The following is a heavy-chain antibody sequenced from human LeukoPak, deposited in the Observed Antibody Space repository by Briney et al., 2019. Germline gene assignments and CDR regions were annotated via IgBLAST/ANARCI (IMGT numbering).Heavy chain of an antibody. D-gene: IGHD5-18*01. J-gene: IGHJ6*03. CDR2: IYYSGST. V-gene: IGHV4-39*01. CDR1: GGSISSSSYY. CDR3: ASPGCSYGYDYGDRLYPGSYYYMDV. Sequence: SETLSLTCTVSGGSISSSSYYWGWIRQPPGKGLEWIGSIYYSGSTYYNPSLKSRVTISVDTSKNQFSLKLSSVTAADTAVYYCASPGCSYGYDYGDRLYPGSYYYMDVWGKGTTVTVSS.